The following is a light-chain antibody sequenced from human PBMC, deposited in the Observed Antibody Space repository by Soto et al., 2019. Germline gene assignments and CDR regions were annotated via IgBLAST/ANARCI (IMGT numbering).Light chain of an antibody. Sequence: DVVMTQSPLSLPVTLGQPASISCRASRSLVYSDGNSYLSWYHQRPGQSPSRLIYEASNRDSGVPDRFSGSGSGTDFTLEISRVEAEDVGIYYCMQGTHWPPYTFGQGTKLEIK. CDR1: RSLVYSDGNSY. J-gene: IGKJ2*01. V-gene: IGKV2-30*01. CDR2: EAS. CDR3: MQGTHWPPYT.